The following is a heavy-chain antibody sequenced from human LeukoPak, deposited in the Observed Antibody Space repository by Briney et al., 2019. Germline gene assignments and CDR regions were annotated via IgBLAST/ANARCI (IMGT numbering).Heavy chain of an antibody. Sequence: SSETLSLTCTVSGDSISSYYWSWIRQPPGKGLEWIGYIYYIGSTNYNPSLKSRVTISVDTSKNQFSLKLSSVTAADTAVYYCARESRWQLVDYWGQGTLVTVSS. CDR2: IYYIGST. J-gene: IGHJ4*02. CDR1: GDSISSYY. V-gene: IGHV4-59*01. D-gene: IGHD6-6*01. CDR3: ARESRWQLVDY.